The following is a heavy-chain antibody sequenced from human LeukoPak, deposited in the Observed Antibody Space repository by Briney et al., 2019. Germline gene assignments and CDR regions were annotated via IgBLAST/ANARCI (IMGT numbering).Heavy chain of an antibody. Sequence: SETLSLTCTVSGGSISSGSYYWSWIRQPAGKGLEWIRRIYTSGSTNYNPSLKSRVTISVDTSKNQFSLKLSSVTAADTAVYYCARDLGWLLAFDIWGQGTMVTVSS. CDR2: IYTSGST. V-gene: IGHV4-61*02. CDR3: ARDLGWLLAFDI. CDR1: GGSISSGSYY. D-gene: IGHD3-3*01. J-gene: IGHJ3*02.